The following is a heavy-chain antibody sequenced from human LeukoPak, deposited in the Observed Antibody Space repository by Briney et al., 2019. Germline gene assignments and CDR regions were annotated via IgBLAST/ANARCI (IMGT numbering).Heavy chain of an antibody. D-gene: IGHD2-15*01. J-gene: IGHJ3*02. CDR1: GGSFSGYY. CDR2: INHSGST. Sequence: PSETLSLTCAVYGGSFSGYYWSWIRQPPGKGLEWIGEINHSGSTNYNPSLKSRVTISVDTSKNQFSLKLSSVTAADTAVYYCVRFWASGYCSGGSCYFYAFDIWGQGTMVTVSS. CDR3: VRFWASGYCSGGSCYFYAFDI. V-gene: IGHV4-34*01.